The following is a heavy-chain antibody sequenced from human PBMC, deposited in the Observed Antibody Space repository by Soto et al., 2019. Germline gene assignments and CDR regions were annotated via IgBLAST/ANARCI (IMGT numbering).Heavy chain of an antibody. Sequence: PSETLSLTCAVYGGSFSGYYWSWIRQPPGKGLEWIGEINHSGSTNYNPSLKSRVTISVDTSKNQFSLKLSSVTAADTAVYYCARGLQDSSGYYPHDAFDIWGQGTMVT. CDR1: GGSFSGYY. J-gene: IGHJ3*02. D-gene: IGHD3-22*01. CDR3: ARGLQDSSGYYPHDAFDI. V-gene: IGHV4-34*01. CDR2: INHSGST.